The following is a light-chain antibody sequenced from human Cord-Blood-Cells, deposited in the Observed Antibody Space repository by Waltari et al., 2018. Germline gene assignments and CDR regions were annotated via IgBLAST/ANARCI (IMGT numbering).Light chain of an antibody. CDR2: EVS. J-gene: IGLJ2*01. Sequence: QSALTQPPSASGSPGQSVTISCTGTSSDVGGYNYVSWYQQHPGNAPTLMIYEVSTRPSGVPDRCSGSKSGNTASLTVSGLQAEDEADYYCSSYAGSNNLVVFGGGTKLTVL. V-gene: IGLV2-8*01. CDR3: SSYAGSNNLVV. CDR1: SSDVGGYNY.